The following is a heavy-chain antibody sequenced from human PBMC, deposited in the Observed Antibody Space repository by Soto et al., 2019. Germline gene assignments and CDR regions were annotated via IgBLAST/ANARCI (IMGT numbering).Heavy chain of an antibody. CDR3: ARGGVVVITEYYFDY. CDR2: IIPIFGTA. J-gene: IGHJ4*02. V-gene: IGHV1-69*13. Sequence: SVKVSCKASGGTFSSYAISCVRQSPLQWLEWMGGIIPIFGTANYAQKFQGRVTITADESTSTAYMELSSLRSEDTAVYYCARGGVVVITEYYFDYWGQGTLVTVSS. D-gene: IGHD3-22*01. CDR1: GGTFSSYA.